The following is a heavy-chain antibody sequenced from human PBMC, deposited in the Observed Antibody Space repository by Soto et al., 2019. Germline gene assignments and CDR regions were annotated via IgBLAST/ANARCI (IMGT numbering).Heavy chain of an antibody. CDR3: ATGIRTMLRGSLSGYFDS. V-gene: IGHV4-4*02. D-gene: IGHD3-10*01. CDR2: VYHNGDT. Sequence: PSETLSLTCGVSGASFSTGTWWNWVRQPPGKGLEWIGEVYHNGDTNYNPSLKGQVTISIDRSKNRFSLRLQSVTAADTAVYYCATGIRTMLRGSLSGYFDSWGQGTLVTVSS. J-gene: IGHJ4*02. CDR1: GASFSTGTW.